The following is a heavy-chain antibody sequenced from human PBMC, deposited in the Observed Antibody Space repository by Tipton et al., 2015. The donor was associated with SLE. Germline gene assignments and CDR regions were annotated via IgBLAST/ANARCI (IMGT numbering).Heavy chain of an antibody. CDR1: GHSISNGDYY. CDR2: IYHSGST. V-gene: IGHV4-61*08. CDR3: ARNKAVAGTVIEY. Sequence: TLSLTCTVSGHSISNGDYYWSWIRQPPGKGLEWIGYIYHSGSTNYNPSLKSRVTISVDTSKNQFSLQLNSVTAADTAIYYCARNKAVAGTVIEYWGPGTLVTVSS. D-gene: IGHD6-19*01. J-gene: IGHJ4*02.